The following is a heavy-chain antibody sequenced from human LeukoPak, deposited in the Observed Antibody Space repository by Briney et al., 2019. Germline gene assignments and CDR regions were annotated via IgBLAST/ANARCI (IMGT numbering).Heavy chain of an antibody. Sequence: GGSLRLSCAASGFTFSSYAMLWVRQAPGKGLEWVAVISYDGSNKYYADSVKGRFTISRDNSKSTLYLQMNSLRAEDTAVYYCASSQKSMALTADYWGQGTLVTVSS. CDR3: ASSQKSMALTADY. V-gene: IGHV3-30-3*01. CDR1: GFTFSSYA. D-gene: IGHD4/OR15-4a*01. CDR2: ISYDGSNK. J-gene: IGHJ4*02.